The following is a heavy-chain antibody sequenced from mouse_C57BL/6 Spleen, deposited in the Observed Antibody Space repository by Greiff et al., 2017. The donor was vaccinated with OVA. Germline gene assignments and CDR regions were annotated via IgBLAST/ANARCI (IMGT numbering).Heavy chain of an antibody. Sequence: VQLQQSGPELLKPGASVKMSCKASGYTFTDYNMHWVKQSHGKSLEWIGYINPNNGGTSYNQKFKGKATLTVNKSSSTAYMELRSLTSEDSAVYYCARDGYYGSSPGWFAYWGQGTLVTVSA. V-gene: IGHV1-22*01. D-gene: IGHD1-1*01. J-gene: IGHJ3*01. CDR2: INPNNGGT. CDR1: GYTFTDYN. CDR3: ARDGYYGSSPGWFAY.